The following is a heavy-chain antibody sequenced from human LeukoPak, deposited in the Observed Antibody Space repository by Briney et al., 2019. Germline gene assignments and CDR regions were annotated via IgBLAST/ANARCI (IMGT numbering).Heavy chain of an antibody. CDR3: ARYMELLNWFDP. Sequence: PSETLSLTCTVSGGSISSSSYYWGWIRQPPGKGLEWIGSAYYSGSTYHNPSLKSRVTISVDTPKNQFSLKLSSVTAADTAVYYCARYMELLNWFDPWGQGTLVTVSS. CDR2: AYYSGST. J-gene: IGHJ5*02. CDR1: GGSISSSSYY. V-gene: IGHV4-39*01. D-gene: IGHD1-26*01.